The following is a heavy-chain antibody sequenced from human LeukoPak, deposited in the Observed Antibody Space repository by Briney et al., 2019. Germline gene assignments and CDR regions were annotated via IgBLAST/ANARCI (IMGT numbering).Heavy chain of an antibody. CDR2: ISYDGSNK. D-gene: IGHD2-2*02. V-gene: IGHV3-30-3*01. CDR1: GFTFSSYA. Sequence: GGSLRLSCAASGFTFSSYAMHWVRQAPGKGLEWVAVISYDGSNKHYADSVKGRFTISRDNSKNTLYLQMNSLRAEDTAVYYCARDNYCSSTRCYKGYYYYYGMDVWGQGTTVTVSS. J-gene: IGHJ6*02. CDR3: ARDNYCSSTRCYKGYYYYYGMDV.